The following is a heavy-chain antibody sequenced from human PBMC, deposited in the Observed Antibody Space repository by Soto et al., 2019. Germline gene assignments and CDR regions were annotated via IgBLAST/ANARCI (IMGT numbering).Heavy chain of an antibody. J-gene: IGHJ5*02. CDR1: GGSISSGGYY. V-gene: IGHV4-31*03. D-gene: IGHD4-4*01. CDR2: IFYSGTT. Sequence: SETLSLTCTVSGGSISSGGYYWRWLRQYPGKGLEWIGNIFYSGTTSYNPSLKSRVAISIDTSKNQFSLKLSSVTAADTAVYYCARERKPYINCQGVWFGPWGQGTLVTVSS. CDR3: ARERKPYINCQGVWFGP.